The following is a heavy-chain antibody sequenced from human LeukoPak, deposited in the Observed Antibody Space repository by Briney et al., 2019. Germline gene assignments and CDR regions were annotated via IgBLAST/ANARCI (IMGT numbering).Heavy chain of an antibody. Sequence: GGSLRLSCAASGFTFSSYAMSWVRQAPGKGLEWVSVSSSDETYKFYADSVRGRFTISRDNSKNRLYLQMSDLRAEDTAVYFCARSVSGVWLFDYWGRGTLVTVSS. J-gene: IGHJ4*02. V-gene: IGHV3-30-3*01. D-gene: IGHD5/OR15-5a*01. CDR2: SSSDETYK. CDR3: ARSVSGVWLFDY. CDR1: GFTFSSYA.